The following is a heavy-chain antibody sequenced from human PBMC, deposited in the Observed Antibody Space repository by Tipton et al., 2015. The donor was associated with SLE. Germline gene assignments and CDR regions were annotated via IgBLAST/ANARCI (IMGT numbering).Heavy chain of an antibody. Sequence: SLRLSCAASGFTFSSYWRSWVRQAPGKGLEWVANIKQDGSEKYYVDSVKGRFTISRDNAKNSLYLQMNSLRAEDTAVYYCARDTAGRFDYWGQGTLVTVSS. CDR1: GFTFSSYW. CDR3: ARDTAGRFDY. D-gene: IGHD1-1*01. V-gene: IGHV3-7*01. CDR2: IKQDGSEK. J-gene: IGHJ4*02.